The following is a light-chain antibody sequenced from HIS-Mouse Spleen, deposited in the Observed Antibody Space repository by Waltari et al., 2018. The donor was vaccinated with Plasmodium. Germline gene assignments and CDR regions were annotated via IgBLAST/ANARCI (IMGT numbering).Light chain of an antibody. J-gene: IGLJ2*01. Sequence: QSALTQPPSASGSPGQSVTISCTGTSSPVGGYNSASWYQQHPGKAPKLMIYEVSKRPAGVPDRFSGSKSGNTASLTVSGLQAEDEADYYCSSYAGSNNLVFGGGTKLTVL. CDR3: SSYAGSNNLV. CDR1: SSPVGGYNS. CDR2: EVS. V-gene: IGLV2-8*01.